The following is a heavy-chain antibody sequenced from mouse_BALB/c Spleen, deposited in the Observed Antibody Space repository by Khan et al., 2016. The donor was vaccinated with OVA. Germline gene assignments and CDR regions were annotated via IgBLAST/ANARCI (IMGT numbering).Heavy chain of an antibody. Sequence: QVQLQQSGAELVKAGASVKMSCKASGYTFTSYWMHWVKQRLGQGLEWFAETNPTNGRTYYNEKFKSKATLTVDKYYSTAYMPLSGPTFEDTAVYYCARIKKIVATYFDYWGQGTTLTVSS. CDR3: ARIKKIVATYFDY. D-gene: IGHD1-1*01. J-gene: IGHJ2*01. CDR1: GYTFTSYW. V-gene: IGHV1S81*02. CDR2: TNPTNGRT.